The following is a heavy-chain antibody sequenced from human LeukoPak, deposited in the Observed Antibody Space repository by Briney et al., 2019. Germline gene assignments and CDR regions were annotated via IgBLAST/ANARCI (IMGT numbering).Heavy chain of an antibody. CDR2: IYYSGST. CDR3: ARTTEGGYTYDYFYYYYMDV. CDR1: GGSINSYY. D-gene: IGHD5-18*01. V-gene: IGHV4-59*01. J-gene: IGHJ6*03. Sequence: SETLPLTCTVSGGSINSYYWSWIRQPPGKGLEWIGYIYYSGSTNYNPSLKSRVTISVDTSKNQFSLKLSSVTAADTAVYYCARTTEGGYTYDYFYYYYMDVWGKGTTVTISS.